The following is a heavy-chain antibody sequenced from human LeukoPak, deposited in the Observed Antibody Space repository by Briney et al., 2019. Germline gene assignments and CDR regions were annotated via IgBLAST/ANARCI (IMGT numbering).Heavy chain of an antibody. D-gene: IGHD6-19*01. V-gene: IGHV4-4*07. J-gene: IGHJ4*02. CDR3: ARGSSGWSLDY. CDR2: FYSSGST. CDR1: GGSISSYY. Sequence: SETLSLTCTVSGGSISSYYWSWIRQPAGKGLEWIGRFYSSGSTNYNPSLTSRVTMSVDTSKNQFSLKLSSVTAADTSVYYCARGSSGWSLDYWGQGTLVTVSS.